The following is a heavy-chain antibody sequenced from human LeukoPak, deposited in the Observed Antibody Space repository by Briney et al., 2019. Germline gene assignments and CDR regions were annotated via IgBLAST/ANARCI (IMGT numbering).Heavy chain of an antibody. J-gene: IGHJ4*02. V-gene: IGHV7-4-1*02. Sequence: ASVKVSCKASGYTFTSYAMNWVRQAPGQGLEWMGWINTNTGNPTYAQGFTGRFVFSLVTSVSTAYLQISSLKSEDTAVYYCASGYSYGYLLVWGQGTLVTVSS. CDR1: GYTFTSYA. D-gene: IGHD5-18*01. CDR2: INTNTGNP. CDR3: ASGYSYGYLLV.